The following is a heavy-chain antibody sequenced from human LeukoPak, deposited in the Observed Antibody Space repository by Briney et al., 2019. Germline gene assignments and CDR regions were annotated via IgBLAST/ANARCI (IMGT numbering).Heavy chain of an antibody. CDR3: ARETIAVAYEIYYYYGMDV. CDR2: ISSSGSTI. D-gene: IGHD6-19*01. J-gene: IGHJ6*02. Sequence: PGGSLRLSCAASGFTFSDYYMSWIRQAPGKGLEWVSYISSSGSTIYYADSVKGRFTISRDNSKNTLYLQMNSLRAEDTAVYYCARETIAVAYEIYYYYGMDVWGQGTTVTVSS. CDR1: GFTFSDYY. V-gene: IGHV3-11*01.